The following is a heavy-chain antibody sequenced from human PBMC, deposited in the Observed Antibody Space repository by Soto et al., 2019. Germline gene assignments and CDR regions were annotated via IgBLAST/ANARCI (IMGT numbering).Heavy chain of an antibody. CDR2: IYYSGST. V-gene: IGHV4-61*01. CDR1: GGSVSSGSYY. CDR3: ARGWGTRAYSYFYGMDV. D-gene: IGHD7-27*01. J-gene: IGHJ6*02. Sequence: QVQLQESGPGLVKPSETLSLTCTVSGGSVSSGSYYWSWIRQPPGKGLEWIGYIYYSGSTNYNPSLKSRVTITVDTSKDQFSLKLSSVTAADTAVYYCARGWGTRAYSYFYGMDVWGQGTTVTVSS.